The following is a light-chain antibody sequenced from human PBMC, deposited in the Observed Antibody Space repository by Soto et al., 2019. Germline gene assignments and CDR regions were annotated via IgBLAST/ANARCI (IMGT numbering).Light chain of an antibody. CDR2: DAS. CDR3: HQYGRSPWT. V-gene: IGKV3-20*01. CDR1: QSISSSY. J-gene: IGKJ1*01. Sequence: EIFLTQSRCSLSLSPVDRATLSCRGSQSISSSYLACYQQKPGREPGLLIYDASSRATGIPDRFSGSGSGTDFSLTISRLEPEDFAVYYCHQYGRSPWTFGQGTKVDIK.